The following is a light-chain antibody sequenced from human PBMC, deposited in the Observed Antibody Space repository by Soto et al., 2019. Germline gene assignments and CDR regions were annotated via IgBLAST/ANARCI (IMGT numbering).Light chain of an antibody. J-gene: IGLJ2*01. CDR2: DVS. CDR3: SSYAGDNNVV. CDR1: SSDVGGYNY. V-gene: IGLV2-8*01. Sequence: QSALTQPPSASGSPGQSVTISCTGTSSDVGGYNYVSWYRQHPGKAPKLMIYDVSKRPSGVPDRFSGSKSGNTASLTVSGLQAEDEADYYCSSYAGDNNVVFGGGTKLTVL.